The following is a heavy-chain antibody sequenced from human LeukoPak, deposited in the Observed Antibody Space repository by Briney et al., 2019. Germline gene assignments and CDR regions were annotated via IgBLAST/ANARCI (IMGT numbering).Heavy chain of an antibody. Sequence: TSETLSLTCTVSGGSISSSSYYWGWIRQPPGKGLEWIGSIYYSGSTYYNPSLKGRVTISVDTSKNQFSLKLSSVTAADTAVYYCAAIWWDGPLVFDYWGQGTLVTVSS. J-gene: IGHJ4*02. CDR1: GGSISSSSYY. CDR2: IYYSGST. V-gene: IGHV4-39*07. CDR3: AAIWWDGPLVFDY. D-gene: IGHD1-26*01.